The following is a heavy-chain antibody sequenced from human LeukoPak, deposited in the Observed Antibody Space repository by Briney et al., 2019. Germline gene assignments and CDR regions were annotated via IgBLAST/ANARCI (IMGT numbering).Heavy chain of an antibody. V-gene: IGHV4-59*01. D-gene: IGHD6-13*01. CDR2: IYYSGST. CDR3: ARVGYSSSWYVPTYYFDY. Sequence: SETLSLTCTVSGGSISSYYWSWIRQPPGKGLEWIGYIYYSGSTNYNPSLKSRVTISVDTSKNQFSLKLSSVTAADTAVYYCARVGYSSSWYVPTYYFDYWGRGTLVTVSS. J-gene: IGHJ4*02. CDR1: GGSISSYY.